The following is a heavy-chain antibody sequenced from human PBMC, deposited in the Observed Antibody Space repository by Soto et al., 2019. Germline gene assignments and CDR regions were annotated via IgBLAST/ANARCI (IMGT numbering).Heavy chain of an antibody. D-gene: IGHD6-13*01. V-gene: IGHV1-18*01. CDR3: ARAPEQLVSSSFDY. CDR2: ISAYNGNT. Sequence: ASVKVSCKASGYTFTSYGISWVRQAPGQGLEWMGWISAYNGNTNYAQKLQGRVTMTTDTSTSTAYMELRSLRPDDTAVYYCARAPEQLVSSSFDYWGQGTLVTVSS. CDR1: GYTFTSYG. J-gene: IGHJ4*02.